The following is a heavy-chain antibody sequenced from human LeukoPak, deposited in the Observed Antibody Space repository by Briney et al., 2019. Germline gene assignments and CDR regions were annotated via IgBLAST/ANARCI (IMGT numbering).Heavy chain of an antibody. CDR3: ARGSNYDSSGYTY. Sequence: SETLSLTCAVSGDSISSSNWWSWVRQPPGKGLEWIGYIYHSGSTYYNPSLKSRVTISVDRSKNQFSLKLSSVTAADTAVYYCARGSNYDSSGYTYWGQGTLVTVSS. CDR2: IYHSGST. J-gene: IGHJ4*02. V-gene: IGHV4-4*02. CDR1: GDSISSSNW. D-gene: IGHD3-22*01.